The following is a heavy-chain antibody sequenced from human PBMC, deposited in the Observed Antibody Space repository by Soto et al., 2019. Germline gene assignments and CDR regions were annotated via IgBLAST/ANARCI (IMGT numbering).Heavy chain of an antibody. J-gene: IGHJ4*02. CDR1: GFTFSNYA. Sequence: GGSLRLSCAASGFTFSNYAMSWVRQAPGKGLEWVSAISGSGSSTYYADSVKGRFTISRDNSKNTLYLQMNSLRAEDTALYYCAKSIVGRIAPELDYWGQGTLVTVSS. CDR3: AKSIVGRIAPELDY. V-gene: IGHV3-23*01. CDR2: ISGSGSST. D-gene: IGHD6-13*01.